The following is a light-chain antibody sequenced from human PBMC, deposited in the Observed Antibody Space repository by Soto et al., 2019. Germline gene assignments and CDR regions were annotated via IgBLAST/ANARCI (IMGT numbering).Light chain of an antibody. CDR2: KVS. CDR1: QRLVHSDGIAY. V-gene: IGKV2-30*02. J-gene: IGKJ5*01. CDR3: MQGTHWPTP. Sequence: AVLPKTLLSLPVSLVQQASIYCGWSQRLVHSDGIAYFSWFQQRPGRSPRRLIYKVSNPDSGVPARFSSSGSGTDFALKISRVEAEDVGVYYCMQGTHWPTPFSPGTRLEI.